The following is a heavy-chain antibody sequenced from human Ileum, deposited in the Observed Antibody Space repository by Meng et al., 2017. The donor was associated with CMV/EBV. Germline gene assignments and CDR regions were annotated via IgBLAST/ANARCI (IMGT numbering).Heavy chain of an antibody. CDR3: VRDRGYFDY. V-gene: IGHV3-7*01. Sequence: LRLSCAASGFTLSTYWMTWVRQAAGKGLESVANIKQDGSDKYYLDSVKGRFTISRDNAKNSLYLQLNSLRAEDTAVYYCVRDRGYFDYWGQGTLVTVSS. CDR1: GFTLSTYW. CDR2: IKQDGSDK. J-gene: IGHJ4*02.